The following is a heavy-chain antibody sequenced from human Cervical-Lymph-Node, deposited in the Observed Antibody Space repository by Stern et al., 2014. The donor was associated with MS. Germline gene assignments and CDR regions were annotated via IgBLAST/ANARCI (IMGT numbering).Heavy chain of an antibody. CDR3: ARATDL. CDR1: GASITSYY. J-gene: IGHJ5*02. V-gene: IGHV4-59*01. Sequence: QVQLQESGPGLLRPSETLSLTCTVSGASITSYYWSWIRQHPGKGLEWIGYIYYRGNTNYNASLKGRVAISIGTSKTQFSLRLSSVTAADTAVYYCARATDLWGQGTLVTVSS. CDR2: IYYRGNT.